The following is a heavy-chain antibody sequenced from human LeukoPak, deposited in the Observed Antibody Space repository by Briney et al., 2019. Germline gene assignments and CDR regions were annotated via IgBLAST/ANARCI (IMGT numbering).Heavy chain of an antibody. CDR2: TFYSGST. CDR1: SGSINSYY. Sequence: SETLSLTCTVSSGSINSYYWTWIRQPPGKGLEWIGNTFYSGSTNYNPSLMSRVSISVDTSKNQVSLNLNSVTAADTAVYYCATVAVVRGVTFFDYWGQGTLVTVSS. CDR3: ATVAVVRGVTFFDY. D-gene: IGHD3-10*01. V-gene: IGHV4-59*12. J-gene: IGHJ4*02.